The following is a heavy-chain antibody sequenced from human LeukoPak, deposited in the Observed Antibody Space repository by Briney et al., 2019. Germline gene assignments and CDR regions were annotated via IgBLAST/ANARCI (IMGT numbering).Heavy chain of an antibody. D-gene: IGHD3-22*01. CDR1: GGSIICSTSY. CDR3: ARGYDY. CDR2: INYSGST. Sequence: PSETLSLTCTVSGGSIICSTSYWGWIRQPPGKGLGWIGIINYSGSTYYNPSLRSRVTISVDTSKNQFSLKLNSVTASDTAVYYCARGYDYWGQGTLVTVPS. V-gene: IGHV4-39*01. J-gene: IGHJ4*02.